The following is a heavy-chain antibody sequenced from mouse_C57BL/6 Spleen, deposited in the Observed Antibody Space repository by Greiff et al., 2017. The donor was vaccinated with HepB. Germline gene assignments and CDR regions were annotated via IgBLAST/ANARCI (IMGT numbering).Heavy chain of an antibody. CDR1: GYSITSGYY. D-gene: IGHD1-1*02. J-gene: IGHJ2*01. CDR3: ARRWDYFDY. Sequence: VQLQQSGPGLVKPSQSLSLTCSVTGYSITSGYYWNWIRQFPGNKLEWMGYISYDGSNNYNPSLKNRISITRDTSKNQFFLKLNSVTTEDTATYYCARRWDYFDYWGQGTTLTVSS. CDR2: ISYDGSN. V-gene: IGHV3-6*01.